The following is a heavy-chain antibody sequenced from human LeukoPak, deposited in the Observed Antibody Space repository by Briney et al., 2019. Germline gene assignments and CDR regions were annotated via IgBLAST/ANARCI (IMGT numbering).Heavy chain of an antibody. Sequence: ASVKVSCKASGYTFTGYYMHWVRQAPGQGLEWMGWINPNSGGTNYAQKFQGWVTMTRDTSISTAYMELSRLSSDDTAVYYCAKGYCSSTSCYDGMDVWGQGTTVTVSS. V-gene: IGHV1-2*04. D-gene: IGHD2-2*01. J-gene: IGHJ6*02. CDR1: GYTFTGYY. CDR3: AKGYCSSTSCYDGMDV. CDR2: INPNSGGT.